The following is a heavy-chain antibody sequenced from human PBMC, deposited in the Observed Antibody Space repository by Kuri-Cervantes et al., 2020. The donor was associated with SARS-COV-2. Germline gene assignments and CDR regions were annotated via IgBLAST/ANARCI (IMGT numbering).Heavy chain of an antibody. Sequence: GGSLRLSCVASGFTFSSYDMHWVRQATGKGLEWVSAIGTAGDTYYPGSVKGRFTISRENAKNSLYLQMNSLRAEDTAVYYCARGDLGYCSGGSCYNWFDPWGQGTLVTVSS. J-gene: IGHJ5*02. D-gene: IGHD2-15*01. CDR2: IGTAGDT. CDR1: GFTFSSYD. CDR3: ARGDLGYCSGGSCYNWFDP. V-gene: IGHV3-13*01.